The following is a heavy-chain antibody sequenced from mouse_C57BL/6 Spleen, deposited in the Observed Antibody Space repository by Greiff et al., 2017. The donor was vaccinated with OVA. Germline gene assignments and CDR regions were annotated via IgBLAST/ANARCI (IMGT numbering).Heavy chain of an antibody. J-gene: IGHJ4*01. CDR3: ARTGMELRVMDY. V-gene: IGHV1-64*01. D-gene: IGHD3-2*02. CDR2: IHPNSGST. Sequence: VQLQQPGAELVKPGASVKLSCKASGYTFTSYWMHWVKQRPGQGLEWIGMIHPNSGSTNYNEKFKSKATLTVDKSSSTAYMQLSSLTSEDSAVYYCARTGMELRVMDYWGQGTSVTVSS. CDR1: GYTFTSYW.